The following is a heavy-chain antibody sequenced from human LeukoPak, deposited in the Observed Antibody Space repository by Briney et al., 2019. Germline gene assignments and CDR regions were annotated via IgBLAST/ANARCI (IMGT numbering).Heavy chain of an antibody. CDR1: DGSFSDYY. D-gene: IGHD1-26*01. Sequence: PSEALSLTCAVYDGSFSDYYWSWIRQPPGKGLEWIGEINHSGSTNYNSSLKSRVTISVDTSKNQFSLKVSSVTAADTAVYYCARGRKLRVGTTLGEFDYWGQGTLVTVSS. CDR2: INHSGST. J-gene: IGHJ4*02. CDR3: ARGRKLRVGTTLGEFDY. V-gene: IGHV4-34*01.